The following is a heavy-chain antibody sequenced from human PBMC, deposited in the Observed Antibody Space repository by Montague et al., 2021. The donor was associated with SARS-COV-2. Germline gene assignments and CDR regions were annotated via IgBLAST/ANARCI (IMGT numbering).Heavy chain of an antibody. V-gene: IGHV4-59*01. CDR1: GGSISSYY. CDR2: IYYIFST. CDR3: ARGSGWMGNAFDI. J-gene: IGHJ3*02. D-gene: IGHD6-19*01. Sequence: SETLSLTCTVSGGSISSYYWRWIRQPPGKGLELLWYIYYIFSTNYNPSLNSRVTISVDTSKNQFSLKLSSVTAADTAVYYCARGSGWMGNAFDIWGQGTMVTVSS.